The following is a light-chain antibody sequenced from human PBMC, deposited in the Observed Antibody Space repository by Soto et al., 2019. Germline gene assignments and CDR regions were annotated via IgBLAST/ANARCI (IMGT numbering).Light chain of an antibody. CDR2: HGS. J-gene: IGKJ1*01. CDR3: QQRSNWSWT. Sequence: EIVLTQSPATLSLSPGERATLSCRASQSVSSYLAWYQRKPGQAPRLLIFHGSNRATGIPARFSGSGSGTDFTLTISSLEPEDFAVYYCQQRSNWSWTFGQGTKVDIK. CDR1: QSVSSY. V-gene: IGKV3-11*01.